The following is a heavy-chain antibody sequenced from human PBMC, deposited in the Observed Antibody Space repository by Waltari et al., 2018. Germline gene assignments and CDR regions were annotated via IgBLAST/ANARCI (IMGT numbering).Heavy chain of an antibody. Sequence: EVQLVESGGGLVKPGGSLRLSCAASGFTFSSYSMNWVRQAPGKGLEWVSSISSSSSYIYYADSVKGRFTISRDNAKNSLYLQMNSLRAEDTAVYYCARDGPSAYGDYKGLIWGQGTLVTVSS. CDR2: ISSSSSYI. V-gene: IGHV3-21*01. CDR3: ARDGPSAYGDYKGLI. J-gene: IGHJ4*02. D-gene: IGHD4-17*01. CDR1: GFTFSSYS.